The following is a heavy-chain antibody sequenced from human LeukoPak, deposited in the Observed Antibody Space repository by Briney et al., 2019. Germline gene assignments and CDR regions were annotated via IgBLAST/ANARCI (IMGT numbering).Heavy chain of an antibody. Sequence: GGSLRLSCAASGFTFSSYSMNWVRQAPGKGLEWVSSISSSSSYIYYADSVKGRFTISRDNSKNTVYLQMNSLRAEDTAVYYCVKGLVQTTMSYSVDYWGQGALVTVSS. V-gene: IGHV3-21*01. CDR1: GFTFSSYS. CDR3: VKGLVQTTMSYSVDY. J-gene: IGHJ4*02. D-gene: IGHD1-1*01. CDR2: ISSSSSYI.